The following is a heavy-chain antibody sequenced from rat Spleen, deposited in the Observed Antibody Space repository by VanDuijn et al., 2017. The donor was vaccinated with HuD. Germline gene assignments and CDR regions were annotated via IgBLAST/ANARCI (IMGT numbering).Heavy chain of an antibody. CDR1: GFTFSDYY. V-gene: IGHV5-29*01. J-gene: IGHJ3*01. Sequence: EVQLVESDGGLVQPGRSLKLSCAASGFTFSDYYMAWVRQAPTKGLEWVATISYDHSSTYYRDSVKGRFTISRDNAKSTLYLQMDSLRSEDTATYYCARGTGAYWGQGTLVTVSS. CDR3: ARGTGAY. D-gene: IGHD4-3*01. CDR2: ISYDHSST.